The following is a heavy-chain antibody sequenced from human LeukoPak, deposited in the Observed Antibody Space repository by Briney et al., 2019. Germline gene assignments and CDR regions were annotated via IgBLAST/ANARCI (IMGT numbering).Heavy chain of an antibody. CDR2: ISTSSSYI. D-gene: IGHD6-19*01. CDR1: GFTLSRYS. CDR3: ARDASALY. Sequence: GGSLRLSCAASGFTLSRYSMNWVRQAPGKGLEWVSSISTSSSYIYYADSVKGRFTISRDNARDSLYLQMNSLRDDDTSVYFCARDASALYWGRGTLVTVSS. J-gene: IGHJ4*02. V-gene: IGHV3-21*01.